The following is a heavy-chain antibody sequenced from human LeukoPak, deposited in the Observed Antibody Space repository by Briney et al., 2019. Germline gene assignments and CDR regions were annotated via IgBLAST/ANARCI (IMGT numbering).Heavy chain of an antibody. CDR2: IYHSGST. CDR3: ARSIVGATGGYYFDY. Sequence: SETLSLTCAVSGGSISSSNWWSWVRQPPGKGLEWIGEIYHSGSTNYNPSLKSRVTISVDKSKNQFSLKLSSVTAADTAVYYCARSIVGATGGYYFDYWGQGTLVTVSS. V-gene: IGHV4-4*02. D-gene: IGHD1-26*01. CDR1: GGSISSSNW. J-gene: IGHJ4*02.